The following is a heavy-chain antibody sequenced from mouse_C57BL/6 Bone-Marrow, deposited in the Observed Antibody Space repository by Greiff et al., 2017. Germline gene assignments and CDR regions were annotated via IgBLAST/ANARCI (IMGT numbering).Heavy chain of an antibody. CDR2: ISDGGSYT. V-gene: IGHV5-4*01. CDR1: GFTFSSYA. CDR3: ARDQGFITTVVGRGYFDV. J-gene: IGHJ1*03. D-gene: IGHD1-1*01. Sequence: DVKLVESGGGLVKPGGSLKLSCAASGFTFSSYAMSWVRQTPEKRLEWVATISDGGSYTYYPDNVKGRFTISRDNAKNNLYLQMSHLKSEDTAMXYCARDQGFITTVVGRGYFDVWGTQTTVSPSS.